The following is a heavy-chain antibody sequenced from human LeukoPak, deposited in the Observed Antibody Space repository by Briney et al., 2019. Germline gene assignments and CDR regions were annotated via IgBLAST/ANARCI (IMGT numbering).Heavy chain of an antibody. D-gene: IGHD1-26*01. V-gene: IGHV4-39*01. CDR3: AVDRGPDNWFDP. Sequence: SEILSLTCTVSGGSISSSSYYWGWIRQPPGKGLEWIGSIYYSGSTYYNPSLKSRVTISVDTSKNQFSLKLSSVTAADTAVYYCAVDRGPDNWFDPWGQGTLVTVSS. CDR2: IYYSGST. J-gene: IGHJ5*02. CDR1: GGSISSSSYY.